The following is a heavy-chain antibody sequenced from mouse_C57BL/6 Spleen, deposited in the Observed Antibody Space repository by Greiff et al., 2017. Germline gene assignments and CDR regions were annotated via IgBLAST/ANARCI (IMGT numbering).Heavy chain of an antibody. Sequence: VQLQQSGAELARPGASVKLSCKASGYTFTSYGISWVKQRTGQGLEWIGEIYPRSGNTYYNEKFTGKATLTADKSSSTAYMELRSLTSEDSAVYFCARAYYSNFAWFTYWGQGTLVTVSA. CDR1: GYTFTSYG. V-gene: IGHV1-81*01. CDR3: ARAYYSNFAWFTY. D-gene: IGHD2-5*01. J-gene: IGHJ3*01. CDR2: IYPRSGNT.